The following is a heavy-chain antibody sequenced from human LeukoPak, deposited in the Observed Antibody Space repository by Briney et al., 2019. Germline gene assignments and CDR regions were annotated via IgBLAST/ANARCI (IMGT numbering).Heavy chain of an antibody. CDR3: ARLNGFSHWFDP. Sequence: NRGGSLKISCQGSGYSFSTHWVAWVRPMPGKGLEWMGIIYPSDSHTKYSPSFQGQVTISADKTIRTVYLQWRSLKASHTALYCARLNGFSHWFDPWGQGTLVTVSS. V-gene: IGHV5-51*01. J-gene: IGHJ5*02. CDR1: GYSFSTHW. CDR2: IYPSDSHT. D-gene: IGHD2-8*01.